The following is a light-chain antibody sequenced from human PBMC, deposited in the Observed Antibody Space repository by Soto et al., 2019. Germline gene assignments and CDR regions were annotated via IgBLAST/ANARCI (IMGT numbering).Light chain of an antibody. CDR2: EGS. V-gene: IGLV2-14*02. J-gene: IGLJ2*01. Sequence: QSALTQPASVSGSPGQSITISCTGTSSDVGSYNLVSWYQQHPGKAPKLMIYEGSKRPSGVSNRFSGSKSGNTASLTISGLQAEDEADYYCASFTLYNSLIFGGGTKLTVL. CDR3: ASFTLYNSLI. CDR1: SSDVGSYNL.